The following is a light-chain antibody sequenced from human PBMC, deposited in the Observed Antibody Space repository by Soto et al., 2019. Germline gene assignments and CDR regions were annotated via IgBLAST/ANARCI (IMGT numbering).Light chain of an antibody. V-gene: IGLV1-40*01. CDR2: GNN. Sequence: QSVLTQPPSVSGAPGQRVTISCTGSSSNIGAGYDVHWYQHLPGTAPKLLIYGNNNRPSGVPDRFSGSKSGTSASLAITGLQAEDEADYYCQSYDNFVSGALFGGGTKVTVL. CDR1: SSNIGAGYD. CDR3: QSYDNFVSGAL. J-gene: IGLJ2*01.